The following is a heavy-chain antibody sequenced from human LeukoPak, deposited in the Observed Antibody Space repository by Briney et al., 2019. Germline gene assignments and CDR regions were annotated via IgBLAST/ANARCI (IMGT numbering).Heavy chain of an antibody. D-gene: IGHD1-14*01. J-gene: IGHJ6*02. CDR3: AREGTLVHYGMDV. CDR2: ISGSVDYT. V-gene: IGHV3-23*01. CDR1: GFTLSDCV. Sequence: GGSLRLLCAASGFTLSDCVMSWVRQAPGKGLEWVAGISGSVDYTYYADSVKGRFPICRDNSKNTLFLQMNNLRVDDTAVYYCAREGTLVHYGMDVWGQGTTVTVSS.